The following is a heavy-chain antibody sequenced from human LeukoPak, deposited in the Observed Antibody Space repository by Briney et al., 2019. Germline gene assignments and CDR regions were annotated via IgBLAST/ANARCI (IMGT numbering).Heavy chain of an antibody. CDR2: ITGPGEGT. V-gene: IGHV3-23*01. CDR3: AKRMYGWYQIDY. D-gene: IGHD6-19*01. J-gene: IGHJ4*02. Sequence: GGSLRLSCAASGFSFSDYAMSWVRQAPGKGLEWASAITGPGEGTWYADSVQGRFTTSRDNSKNTLYLQMNSLRAEDTAVYFCAKRMYGWYQIDYWGQGTLVTVSS. CDR1: GFSFSDYA.